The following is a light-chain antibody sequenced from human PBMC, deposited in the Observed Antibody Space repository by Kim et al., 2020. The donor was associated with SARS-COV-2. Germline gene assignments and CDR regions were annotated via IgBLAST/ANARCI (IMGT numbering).Light chain of an antibody. J-gene: IGKJ3*01. CDR3: QQYYSATLT. V-gene: IGKV4-1*01. CDR2: WAS. CDR1: QCVVYSSTNNNC. Sequence: ATINGKSRQCVVYSSTNNNCLAWYQRKPEQPPKWLIYWASTRESGVPQRFSGSGSGTDFTLSISRLQAEDVAVYYCQQYYSATLTFGPGAKVEIK.